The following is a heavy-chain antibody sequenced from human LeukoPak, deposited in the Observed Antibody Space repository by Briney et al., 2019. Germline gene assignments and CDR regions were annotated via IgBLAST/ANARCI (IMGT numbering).Heavy chain of an antibody. CDR3: ARDFLSYSYYMDI. Sequence: PAETLSLTCTVAGGSISSHYRSWIRQPPGNRLEWIGYIYYSGITNYNPSLKSRVTISVDTSKYQFSLKLSSVTAADTAVYYCARDFLSYSYYMDIWGKGTTVTVSS. CDR2: IYYSGIT. CDR1: GGSISSHY. V-gene: IGHV4-59*11. D-gene: IGHD3-10*01. J-gene: IGHJ6*03.